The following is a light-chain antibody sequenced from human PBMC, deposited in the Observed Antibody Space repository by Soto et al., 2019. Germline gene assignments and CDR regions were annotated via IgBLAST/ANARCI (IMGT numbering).Light chain of an antibody. CDR2: GVS. CDR3: QQYGGSPWT. Sequence: EIVLTQSPATLSVSPWERATLSCRASQSVSSNYLAWFQQRPGQRPRLIIYGVSTGATRTPDRFSASGSGTDFTLTIKRLERENCAVYYCQQYGGSPWTFGQGTKVDI. V-gene: IGKV3-20*01. CDR1: QSVSSNY. J-gene: IGKJ1*01.